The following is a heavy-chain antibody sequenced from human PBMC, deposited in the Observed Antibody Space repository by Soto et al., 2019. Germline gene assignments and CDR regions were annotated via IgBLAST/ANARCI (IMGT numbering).Heavy chain of an antibody. CDR1: GFSFSNAW. CDR2: IKSRGDGGTT. J-gene: IGHJ4*02. CDR3: TDHLWEFFPLDY. D-gene: IGHD3-16*01. V-gene: IGHV3-15*01. Sequence: EVQLVESGGDFVKPGGSLRVSCAVSGFSFSNAWMSWVRQAPGKGLEWVGRIKSRGDGGTTDYTEPVQGRFTSARDKSNNTVLMEMSSLKTADTAGSYCTDHLWEFFPLDYWGQGTLVTVSS.